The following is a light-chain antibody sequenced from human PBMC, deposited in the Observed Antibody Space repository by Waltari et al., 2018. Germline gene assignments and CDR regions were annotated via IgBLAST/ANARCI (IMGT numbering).Light chain of an antibody. CDR1: QSVSSSY. CDR3: QQYGDSPWT. J-gene: IGKJ1*01. Sequence: EIVLTQSPGTLSVSPGDRATLSCRASQSVSSSYLAWYQQKPGQAPRLLIYGASSRATGIPDRFSGSGSGTAFTLTISRLEPEDFAVYYCQQYGDSPWTFGQGTKVEIK. V-gene: IGKV3-20*01. CDR2: GAS.